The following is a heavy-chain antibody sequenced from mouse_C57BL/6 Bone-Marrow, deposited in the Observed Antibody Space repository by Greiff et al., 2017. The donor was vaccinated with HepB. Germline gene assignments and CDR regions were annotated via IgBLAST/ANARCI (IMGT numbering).Heavy chain of an antibody. J-gene: IGHJ1*03. CDR1: GFTFSSYG. CDR3: AVYSNYWDFDV. D-gene: IGHD2-5*01. CDR2: ISRGGSYT. V-gene: IGHV5-6*01. Sequence: EVMLVESGADLVKPGGSLKLSCAASGFTFSSYGMSWVRQTPDKRLEWVATISRGGSYTYYPDSVKGRVTISRDNAKNTLYLQMSSLKSEDTAMYYCAVYSNYWDFDVWGTGTTVTVSS.